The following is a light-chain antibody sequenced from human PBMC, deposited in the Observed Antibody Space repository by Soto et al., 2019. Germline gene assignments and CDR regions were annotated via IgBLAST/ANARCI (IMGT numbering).Light chain of an antibody. Sequence: EIVLTQSPGTLSLSPGERATLSCRASQSVSSSYLAWYQQKPGQAPRLLIYGASSRATGIPDRFSGSGSGTDFTITISRLEPEDFAVYYCQHYGSSLWTFGHGTKVAIK. CDR3: QHYGSSLWT. CDR1: QSVSSSY. V-gene: IGKV3-20*01. CDR2: GAS. J-gene: IGKJ1*01.